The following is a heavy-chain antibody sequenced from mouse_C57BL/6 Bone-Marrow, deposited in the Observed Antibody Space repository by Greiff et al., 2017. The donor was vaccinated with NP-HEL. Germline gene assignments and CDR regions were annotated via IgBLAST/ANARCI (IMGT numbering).Heavy chain of an antibody. CDR1: GYTFTSYW. CDR3: AGRTVVAPYAMDY. Sequence: QVQLQQSGAELVKPGASVKLSCKASGYTFTSYWMHWVKQRPGQGLEWIGMIHPNSGSTNYNEKFKSKATLTVDKSSSTAYMQLSSLTSEDSAVYYCAGRTVVAPYAMDYWGQGTSVTVSS. D-gene: IGHD1-1*01. CDR2: IHPNSGST. V-gene: IGHV1-64*01. J-gene: IGHJ4*01.